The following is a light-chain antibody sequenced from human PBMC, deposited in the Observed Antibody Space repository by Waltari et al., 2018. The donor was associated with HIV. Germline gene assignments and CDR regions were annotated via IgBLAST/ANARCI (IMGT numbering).Light chain of an antibody. CDR2: DAS. CDR3: QQYDNLPSYT. Sequence: DIQMTQSPSSLSASVGDRVTITCQESQDISNYLNWYQQKPGKAPKLLIYDASNLETGVPSRFSGSGSGTDFTFTISSLQPEDIATYYCQQYDNLPSYTFGQGTKLEIK. J-gene: IGKJ2*01. CDR1: QDISNY. V-gene: IGKV1-33*01.